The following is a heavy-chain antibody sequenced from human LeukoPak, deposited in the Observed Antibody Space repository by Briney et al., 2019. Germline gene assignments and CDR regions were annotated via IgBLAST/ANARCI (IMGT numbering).Heavy chain of an antibody. J-gene: IGHJ4*02. CDR2: IYTSGST. CDR1: GGSISSGSYY. CDR3: AREGYGDPLYY. Sequence: SQTLSLTCTVSGGSISSGSYYWSWIRQPAGKGLEWIGRIYTSGSTNYNPSLKSRVTISVDTSKNQFSLKLSSVTAADTAVYYCAREGYGDPLYYWGQGTPVTVSS. D-gene: IGHD4-17*01. V-gene: IGHV4-61*02.